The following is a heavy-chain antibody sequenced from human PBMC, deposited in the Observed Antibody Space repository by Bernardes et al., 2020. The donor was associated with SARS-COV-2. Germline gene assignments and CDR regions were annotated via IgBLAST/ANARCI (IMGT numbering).Heavy chain of an antibody. Sequence: VCALFLSCAASGFTFRNYWMDWVRQAPGTGLVWVSRLSSDGRTPSYADSVQGRFTISRDNAKNTLYLQMNSLRAEDTAVYYCTRDRPIDYWGKGALVNVSS. CDR2: LSSDGRTP. CDR3: TRDRPIDY. J-gene: IGHJ4*02. CDR1: GFTFRNYW. V-gene: IGHV3-74*01.